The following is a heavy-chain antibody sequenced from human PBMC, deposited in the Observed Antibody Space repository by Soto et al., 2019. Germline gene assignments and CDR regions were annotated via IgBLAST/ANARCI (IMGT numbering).Heavy chain of an antibody. CDR1: GGSFSGYY. V-gene: IGHV4-34*01. D-gene: IGHD3-16*02. Sequence: LSLTCAVYGGSFSGYYWSWIRQPPGKGLEWIGEINHSGSTNYNPSLKSRVTISVDTSKNQFSLKLSSVTAADTAVYYCASAIVIHAPYYYYYGMDVWGQGTTVTVSS. CDR2: INHSGST. CDR3: ASAIVIHAPYYYYYGMDV. J-gene: IGHJ6*02.